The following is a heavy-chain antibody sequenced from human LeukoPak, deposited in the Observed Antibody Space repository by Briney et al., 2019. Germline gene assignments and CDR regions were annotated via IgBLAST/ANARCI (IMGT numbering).Heavy chain of an antibody. V-gene: IGHV3-66*01. CDR2: IYSGGST. D-gene: IGHD6-6*01. J-gene: IGHJ4*02. CDR1: GVTVGNNY. Sequence: GGSLRLSCAASGVTVGNNYMNWVRQAPGKGLEWVSLIYSGGSTHYADSVKGRFTISRDNSKNTLYPQMNSLRVDDTAVYYCARDPPAVAANTYGWGQGTLVTVSS. CDR3: ARDPPAVAANTYG.